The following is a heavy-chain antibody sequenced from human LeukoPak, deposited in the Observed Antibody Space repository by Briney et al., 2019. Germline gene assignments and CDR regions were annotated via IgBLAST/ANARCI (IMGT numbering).Heavy chain of an antibody. CDR1: GYTFTGYY. CDR2: INPNSGGT. D-gene: IGHD2-8*01. CDR3: ARNPRYCTNGVCSPSNWFDP. J-gene: IGHJ5*02. Sequence: ASVKVSCKASGYTFTGYYMHWVRQAPGEGLEWMGWINPNSGGTNYAQKFEGRVKMTRDTSISTAYMELSRLRSDDTAVYYCARNPRYCTNGVCSPSNWFDPWGQGTLVTVSS. V-gene: IGHV1-2*02.